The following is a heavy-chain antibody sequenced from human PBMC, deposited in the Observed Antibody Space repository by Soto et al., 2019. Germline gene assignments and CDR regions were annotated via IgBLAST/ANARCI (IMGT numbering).Heavy chain of an antibody. CDR1: VFTFSRYE. D-gene: IGHD1-26*01. CDR3: ARGGSGSYFWYFDL. V-gene: IGHV3-48*03. J-gene: IGHJ2*01. CDR2: ISSSSSTL. Sequence: PVGSLRLSCAYSVFTFSRYEMNCVRQAPGKGLEWVSYISSSSSTLYYADSVKGRFTISRDNAKNSLYLQMNSLRAEDTAVYYCARGGSGSYFWYFDLWGRGTLVTVSS.